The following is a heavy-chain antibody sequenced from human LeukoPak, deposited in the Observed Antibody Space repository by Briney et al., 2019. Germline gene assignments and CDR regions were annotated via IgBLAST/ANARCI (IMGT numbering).Heavy chain of an antibody. J-gene: IGHJ6*04. V-gene: IGHV3-9*01. CDR3: AKDTSGDSGYDSLMDV. CDR1: GFTFDDYA. Sequence: GGSLRLSCAASGFTFDDYAMHWVRQAPGKGLEWVSGISWNSGSIGYADSVKGRFTISRDNAKNSLYLQMNSLRAEDTALYYCAKDTSGDSGYDSLMDVWGKGTTVTISS. CDR2: ISWNSGSI. D-gene: IGHD5-12*01.